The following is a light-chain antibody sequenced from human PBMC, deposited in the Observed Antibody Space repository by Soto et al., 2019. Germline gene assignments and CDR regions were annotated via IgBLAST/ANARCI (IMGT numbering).Light chain of an antibody. V-gene: IGLV2-14*03. CDR1: SSDIGAYNF. CDR2: DVN. Sequence: QLVLTQPASVSGSPGQSITISCTGTSSDIGAYNFVSWYQQHPGKAPKLMLYDVNIRPSGVSNRNAGSKSGNTASLTISGRQADDEADYYCTSWTTSTTMIFGGGTKLTVL. J-gene: IGLJ2*01. CDR3: TSWTTSTTMI.